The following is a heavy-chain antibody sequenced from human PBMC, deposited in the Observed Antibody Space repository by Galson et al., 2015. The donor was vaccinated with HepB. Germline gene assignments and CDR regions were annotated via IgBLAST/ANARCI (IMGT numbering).Heavy chain of an antibody. CDR3: ASVGGSMREP. CDR1: GFTFSSHA. J-gene: IGHJ5*02. V-gene: IGHV3-30-3*02. D-gene: IGHD3-16*01. CDR2: ISYDGSNK. Sequence: SLRLSCAASGFTFSSHAMHWVRQAPGKGLEWVAVISYDGSNKYYADSVKGRFTISRDNSKNTLYLQMNSLRTEDTAVYYCASVGGSMREPWGQGTLVTVSS.